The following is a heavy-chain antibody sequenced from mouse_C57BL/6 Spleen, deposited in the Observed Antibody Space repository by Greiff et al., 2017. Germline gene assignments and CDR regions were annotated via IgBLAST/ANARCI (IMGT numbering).Heavy chain of an antibody. CDR3: AKSPFYYDYDEGYAMDY. J-gene: IGHJ4*01. Sequence: VKLQESGPGLVQPSQSLSITCTVSGFSLTSYGVHWVRQSPGKGLEWLGVIWRGGSTDYNAAFMSRLSITKDNSKSQVFFKMNSLQADDTAIYYCAKSPFYYDYDEGYAMDYWGQGTSVTVSS. CDR2: IWRGGST. CDR1: GFSLTSYG. V-gene: IGHV2-5*01. D-gene: IGHD2-4*01.